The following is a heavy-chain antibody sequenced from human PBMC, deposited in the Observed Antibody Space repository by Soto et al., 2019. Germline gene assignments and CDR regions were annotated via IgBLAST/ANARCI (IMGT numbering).Heavy chain of an antibody. J-gene: IGHJ4*02. CDR2: IGVNGDTT. D-gene: IGHD3-10*01. CDR1: GFTFSSYA. CDR3: AKVRGFGELRSLY. V-gene: IGHV3-23*01. Sequence: EVQLLESGGGLVQPGGSLRLSCAASGFTFSSYAMSWVRQAPGKGLEWVSAIGVNGDTTYYADSVKGRFTLSRDNSKNTLYLQMGRLTAEETAVYYCAKVRGFGELRSLYWGQGTLVTVSS.